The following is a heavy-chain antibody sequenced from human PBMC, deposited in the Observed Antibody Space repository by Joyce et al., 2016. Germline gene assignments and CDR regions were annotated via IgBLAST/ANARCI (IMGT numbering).Heavy chain of an antibody. J-gene: IGHJ4*02. CDR3: AKLSSAFDY. CDR2: ITSTGAST. Sequence: EVQLLESGGGLVQPGGSLRLSCAASGFTFSSYAMSWVRQAAGKGLEWVSRITSTGASTYSAGSVRGRFTISRDNSKNTLYLQMNSLRAEDTAVYYCAKLSSAFDYWGQGTLVTVSS. CDR1: GFTFSSYA. V-gene: IGHV3-23*01. D-gene: IGHD2-15*01.